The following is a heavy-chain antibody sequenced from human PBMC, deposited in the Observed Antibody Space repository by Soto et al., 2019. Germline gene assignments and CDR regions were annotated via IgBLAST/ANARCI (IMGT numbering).Heavy chain of an antibody. Sequence: GSLRLSCAVSGFTFSSYGMHWGRQAPGKGLEWVAVISYDESNKYYADSVKGRFTISRDNSKNTLYLQMNSLRAEDTAVYYCAKDLATVTTGWVYYYYGMDVWGQGTTVTVSS. CDR2: ISYDESNK. CDR3: AKDLATVTTGWVYYYYGMDV. J-gene: IGHJ6*02. D-gene: IGHD4-17*01. CDR1: GFTFSSYG. V-gene: IGHV3-30*18.